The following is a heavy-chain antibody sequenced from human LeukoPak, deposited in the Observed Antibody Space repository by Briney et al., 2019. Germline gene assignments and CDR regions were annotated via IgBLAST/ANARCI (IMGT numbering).Heavy chain of an antibody. V-gene: IGHV3-48*03. CDR3: ALLFGEFLPNFDY. CDR1: GFTFSSYE. D-gene: IGHD3-10*01. Sequence: GGSLRLSCAASGFTFSSYEMNWVRQAPGKGLEWVSYISSSGSTIYYADSVKGRFTISRDNAKNSLYLQMNSLRAEDTAVYYCALLFGEFLPNFDYWGQGTLVTVSS. CDR2: ISSSGSTI. J-gene: IGHJ4*02.